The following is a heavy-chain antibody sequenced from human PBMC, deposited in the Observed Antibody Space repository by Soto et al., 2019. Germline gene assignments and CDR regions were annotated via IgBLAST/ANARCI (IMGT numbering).Heavy chain of an antibody. CDR2: INPNSGGT. Sequence: ASVKVSCKASGYTFTGYYMHWVRQAPGQGLEWMGWINPNSGGTNYAQKFQGWVTMTRDTSISTAYMELSRLRSDDTAVYYCAITTSDNYYGMDVWGQRTTVTVSS. V-gene: IGHV1-2*04. J-gene: IGHJ6*02. CDR3: AITTSDNYYGMDV. D-gene: IGHD1-26*01. CDR1: GYTFTGYY.